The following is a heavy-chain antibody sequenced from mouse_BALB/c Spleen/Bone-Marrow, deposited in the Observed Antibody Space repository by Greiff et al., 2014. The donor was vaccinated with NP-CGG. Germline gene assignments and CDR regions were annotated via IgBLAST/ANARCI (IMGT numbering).Heavy chain of an antibody. CDR2: IDPSDSET. J-gene: IGHJ2*01. Sequence: VQLQQSGAELVRPGTPVKLSCKASGYTFTSYWMNWVKQRPGQGLEWIGRIDPSDSETHYNQKFKDKATLTVDKSSSTAYIQLSSLTSEDSAVYYCARWGAYFDYWGQGTTLTVSS. CDR3: ARWGAYFDY. CDR1: GYTFTSYW. V-gene: IGHV1-61*01.